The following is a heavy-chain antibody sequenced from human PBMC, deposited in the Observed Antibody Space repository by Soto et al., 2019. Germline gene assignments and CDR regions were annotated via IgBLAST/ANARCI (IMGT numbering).Heavy chain of an antibody. Sequence: RACSGYFISNAYCWGRQQPGQGLEWMGGIIPIFGTANYDQKFQGRVTISADNSTNKAYLELSSLGSEDTAVYYCGSRPETGGYSFDYWGQGTLVTVSS. V-gene: IGHV1-69*06. CDR1: SGYFISNA. CDR3: GSRPETGGYSFDY. J-gene: IGHJ4*02. D-gene: IGHD6-19*01. CDR2: IIPIFGTA.